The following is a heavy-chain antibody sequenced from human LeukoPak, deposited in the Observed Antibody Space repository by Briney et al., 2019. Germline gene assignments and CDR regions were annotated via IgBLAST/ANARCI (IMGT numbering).Heavy chain of an antibody. V-gene: IGHV1-8*01. Sequence: GASVKVSCKASGYTFTSYDINWVRQATGQGLEWMGWMNPNSGNTGYAQKFQGRVTMTRNTSISTAYMELSRLRSDDTAVYYCARDFGGRINWFDPWGQGTLVTVSS. CDR3: ARDFGGRINWFDP. CDR1: GYTFTSYD. J-gene: IGHJ5*02. D-gene: IGHD2-21*01. CDR2: MNPNSGNT.